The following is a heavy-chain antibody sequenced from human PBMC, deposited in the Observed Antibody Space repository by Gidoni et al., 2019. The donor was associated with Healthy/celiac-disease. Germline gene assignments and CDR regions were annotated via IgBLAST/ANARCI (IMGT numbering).Heavy chain of an antibody. CDR2: IIPIFGTA. CDR3: ASGLSGAVGSSYYKLY. V-gene: IGHV1-69*01. D-gene: IGHD6-6*01. Sequence: SSYAISWVRQAPGQGLEWMGGIIPIFGTANYAQKFQGRVTITADEATSTAYMELSSLRSEDTAVYYCASGLSGAVGSSYYKLYWGQGTLVTVSS. J-gene: IGHJ4*02. CDR1: SSYA.